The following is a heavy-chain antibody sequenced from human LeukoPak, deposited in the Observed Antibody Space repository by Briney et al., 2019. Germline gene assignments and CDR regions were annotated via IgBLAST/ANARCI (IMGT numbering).Heavy chain of an antibody. V-gene: IGHV4-39*01. CDR3: ARHRAESGSYHHFDY. J-gene: IGHJ4*02. Sequence: SETLSLTCTVSGGSISSSSYYWGWIRQPPGKGLEWIGSIYYSGSTYYNPSLKSRVTISVDTSKNQFSLKLSSVTAADTAVYYCARHRAESGSYHHFDYWGQGTLVTVSS. CDR1: GGSISSSSYY. D-gene: IGHD1-26*01. CDR2: IYYSGST.